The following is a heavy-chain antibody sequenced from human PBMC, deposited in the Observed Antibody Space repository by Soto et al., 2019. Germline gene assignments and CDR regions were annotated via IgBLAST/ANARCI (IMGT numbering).Heavy chain of an antibody. D-gene: IGHD6-13*01. J-gene: IGHJ6*02. V-gene: IGHV4-59*08. CDR1: GGSISSYY. CDR3: ARHVSPYSSSWYYYYYYGMDV. CDR2: AYYGGNT. Sequence: SETLSLTCTVSGGSISSYYWSWIRQPPGKGLEWIGYAYYGGNTNYNPSLKSRVSISVDTSKSQFSLKLNSVTATDTAVYYCARHVSPYSSSWYYYYYYGMDVWGQGTTVTVSS.